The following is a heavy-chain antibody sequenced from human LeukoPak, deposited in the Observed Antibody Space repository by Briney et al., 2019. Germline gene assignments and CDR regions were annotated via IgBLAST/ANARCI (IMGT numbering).Heavy chain of an antibody. CDR3: ASNKDGDYGDEV. D-gene: IGHD4-17*01. V-gene: IGHV3-53*01. CDR2: IYSGGST. Sequence: GGSLRLSCAASGFTVSSNYMSWVRQAPGKGLEWVSVIYSGGSTYYADSVKGRFTISRDNSKNTLYLQMNSLRAEDTAVYYCASNKDGDYGDEVWGQGTLVTVSS. J-gene: IGHJ4*02. CDR1: GFTVSSNY.